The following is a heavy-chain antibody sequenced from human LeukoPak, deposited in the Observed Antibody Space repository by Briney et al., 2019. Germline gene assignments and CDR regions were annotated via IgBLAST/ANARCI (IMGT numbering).Heavy chain of an antibody. J-gene: IGHJ6*02. CDR3: ARARGITMVRGVTYYYGMDV. V-gene: IGHV3-30*04. CDR1: GFTFSSYA. CDR2: ISYDGSNK. D-gene: IGHD3-10*01. Sequence: PGRSLRLSCAASGFTFSSYAMHWVRQAPGKGLEWVAVISYDGSNKYYADSVKGRFTISRDNSKNTLYLQMNSLRAEDTAVYYCARARGITMVRGVTYYYGMDVWGQGTTVTVSS.